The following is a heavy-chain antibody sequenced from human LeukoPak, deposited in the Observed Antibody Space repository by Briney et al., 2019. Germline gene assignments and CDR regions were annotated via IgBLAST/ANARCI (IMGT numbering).Heavy chain of an antibody. CDR2: IYHSGST. V-gene: IGHV4-30-2*01. CDR3: ARQIVGARGAFDI. CDR1: GGSISSGGYY. D-gene: IGHD1-26*01. J-gene: IGHJ3*02. Sequence: SETLSLTCTVSGGSISSGGYYWSWIRQPPGKGLEWIGYIYHSGSTYYNPSLKSRVTISVDRSKNQFSLKLSSVTAADTAVYYCARQIVGARGAFDIWGQGTMVTVSS.